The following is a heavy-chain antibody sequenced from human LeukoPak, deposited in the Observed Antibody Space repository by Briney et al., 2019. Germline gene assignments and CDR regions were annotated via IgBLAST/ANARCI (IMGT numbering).Heavy chain of an antibody. CDR2: INQDGSEK. V-gene: IGHV3-7*01. J-gene: IGHJ4*02. CDR3: ARLVQTLVLWDY. CDR1: GFTFSNYW. Sequence: GGSLRLSCAASGFTFSNYWMSWVRQAPGKGLEWVANINQDGSEKYYVDSVKGRFTVSRDNAKNSLYLQMSSLRAEDTAVYYCARLVQTLVLWDYWGQGALVTVSS. D-gene: IGHD6-6*01.